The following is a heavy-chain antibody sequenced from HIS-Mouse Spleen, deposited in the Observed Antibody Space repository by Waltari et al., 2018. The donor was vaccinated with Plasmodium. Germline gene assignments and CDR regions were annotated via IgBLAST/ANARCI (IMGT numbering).Heavy chain of an antibody. CDR1: GGSISRSSYY. Sequence: QLQLQESGPGLVKPSETLSLTCTVSGGSISRSSYYWGWIRQHPGKGLEWIGSIYYSGSTYYNPSLKSRVTISVDTSKNQFSLKLSSVTAADTAVYYCARLSIAVAGNFDYWGQGTLVTVSS. CDR3: ARLSIAVAGNFDY. D-gene: IGHD6-19*01. V-gene: IGHV4-39*01. CDR2: IYYSGST. J-gene: IGHJ4*02.